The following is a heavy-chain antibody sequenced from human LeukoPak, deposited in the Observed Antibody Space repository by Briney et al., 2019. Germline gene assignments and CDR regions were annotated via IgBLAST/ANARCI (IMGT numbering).Heavy chain of an antibody. CDR2: IYYSGGT. V-gene: IGHV4-39*01. CDR1: GDSISTSSNYY. Sequence: PSETLSLTCTVSGDSISTSSNYYWGWIRQPPGQGPERIGTIYYSGGTYYNPSLKSRVTISVDTTKNQVSLKLRSLTAADTAMYYCARLTRSLTIDCWGQVTLVTVAS. J-gene: IGHJ4*02. CDR3: ARLTRSLTIDC. D-gene: IGHD4-11*01.